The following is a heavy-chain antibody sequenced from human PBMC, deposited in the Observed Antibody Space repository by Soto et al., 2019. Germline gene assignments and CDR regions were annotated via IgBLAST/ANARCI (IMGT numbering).Heavy chain of an antibody. Sequence: PSETLSLTCTVSGGSISSSSYYWGWIRHPPGKGLEWIGSIYYSGSTYYNPSLKSRVTISVDTSKNQFSLKLSSVTAADTAVYYCARFVGSGLFDLWGQGTTVTVSS. CDR2: IYYSGST. CDR1: GGSISSSSYY. D-gene: IGHD3-10*02. CDR3: ARFVGSGLFDL. V-gene: IGHV4-39*01. J-gene: IGHJ6*02.